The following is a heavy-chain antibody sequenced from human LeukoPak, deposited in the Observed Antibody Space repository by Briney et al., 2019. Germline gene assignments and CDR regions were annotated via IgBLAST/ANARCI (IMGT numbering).Heavy chain of an antibody. Sequence: PGGSLRLSCAASGFTFSSYAMHWVRQAPGKGLERVAVISYDGSNKYYADSVKGRFTISRDNSKNTLYLQMNSLRAEDTAVYYCASPTYGDYGLVGAFDIWGQGTMVTVSS. D-gene: IGHD4-17*01. CDR3: ASPTYGDYGLVGAFDI. CDR1: GFTFSSYA. CDR2: ISYDGSNK. J-gene: IGHJ3*02. V-gene: IGHV3-30-3*01.